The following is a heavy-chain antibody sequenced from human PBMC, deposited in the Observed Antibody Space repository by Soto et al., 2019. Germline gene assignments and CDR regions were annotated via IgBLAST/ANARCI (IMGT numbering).Heavy chain of an antibody. CDR3: VTSTYCSSSTCYQWYGMDV. CDR2: INAGNGNS. V-gene: IGHV1-3*05. J-gene: IGHJ6*02. D-gene: IGHD2-2*01. Sequence: QVQLVQSGAEEKKPGASVKVSCKASGYPFSNYAMHWVRQAPGQGLEWMGWINAGNGNSKYSQKFQGRVTITRDTSANTAYMELDSLRSEDTAVYYCVTSTYCSSSTCYQWYGMDVWGQGTTVTVSS. CDR1: GYPFSNYA.